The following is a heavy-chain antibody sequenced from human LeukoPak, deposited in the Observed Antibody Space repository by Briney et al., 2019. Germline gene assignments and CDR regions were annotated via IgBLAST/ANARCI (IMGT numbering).Heavy chain of an antibody. CDR2: IYPGDSDT. D-gene: IGHD2-15*01. Sequence: GESLKISCKGSGYSFTSYWIGWVRQMPGKGLEWMGIIYPGDSDTRYSPSFQGQVTISADKSISTAYLQWSSLKASDTAMYYCARHFGSNPASLVPIWVFDYWGQGTLVTVSS. CDR1: GYSFTSYW. J-gene: IGHJ4*02. V-gene: IGHV5-51*01. CDR3: ARHFGSNPASLVPIWVFDY.